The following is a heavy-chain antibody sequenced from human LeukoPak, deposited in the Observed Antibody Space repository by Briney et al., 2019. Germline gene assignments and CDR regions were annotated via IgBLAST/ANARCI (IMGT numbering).Heavy chain of an antibody. V-gene: IGHV3-74*01. Sequence: GGSLRLSRAASGFTFSSYWMHWVRQAPGKGLVWVSRINSDGSSTSYADSVKGRFTISRDNAKNTLYLQMNSLRAEDTAVYYCARLGSSSWFGYYYMDVWGKGTTVTVSS. CDR1: GFTFSSYW. CDR3: ARLGSSSWFGYYYMDV. J-gene: IGHJ6*03. CDR2: INSDGSST. D-gene: IGHD6-13*01.